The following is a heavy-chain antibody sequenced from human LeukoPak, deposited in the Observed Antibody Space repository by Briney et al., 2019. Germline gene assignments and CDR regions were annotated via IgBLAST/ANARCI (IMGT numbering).Heavy chain of an antibody. CDR3: ARYIVSYPHDAFDI. J-gene: IGHJ3*02. CDR2: IYTSGST. V-gene: IGHV4-61*02. D-gene: IGHD1-26*01. CDR1: GGSISSGSYY. Sequence: PSETLSLTCTVSGGSISSGSYYWSWIRQPAGKGLEWTGRIYTSGSTSYNPSLKSRVTISVDTSKKQFSLKLSSVTAADTAFYYCARYIVSYPHDAFDIWGQGTMVTVSS.